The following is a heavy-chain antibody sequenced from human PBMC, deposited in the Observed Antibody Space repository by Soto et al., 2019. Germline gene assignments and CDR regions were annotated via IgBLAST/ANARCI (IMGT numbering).Heavy chain of an antibody. J-gene: IGHJ4*02. CDR1: GYTFTSYA. CDR2: INAGNGNT. CDR3: ARASYSSSSVGY. V-gene: IGHV1-3*01. D-gene: IGHD6-6*01. Sequence: QVQLVQSGAEVKKPGDSVKVSCKASGYTFTSYAMHWVRQAPGQRLEWMGWINAGNGNTKYSQKFQGRVTITRDTSASTAYMELSSLTSEDTSVYYCARASYSSSSVGYWGQETLVTVSS.